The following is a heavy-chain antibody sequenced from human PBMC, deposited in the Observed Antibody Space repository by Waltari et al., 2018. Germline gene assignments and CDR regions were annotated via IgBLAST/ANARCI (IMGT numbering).Heavy chain of an antibody. Sequence: QVQLQESGPGLVKPSETLSLTCTVSGGSISSYYWSWIRQPPGTGLEWIGYIYYSGSTNYNPSLKSRVTIAVDTSKNQFSLKLSSVTAADTAVYYCARSGHGYYDFWSGYYRAEYFQHWGQGTLVTVSS. V-gene: IGHV4-59*01. D-gene: IGHD3-3*01. J-gene: IGHJ1*01. CDR3: ARSGHGYYDFWSGYYRAEYFQH. CDR2: IYYSGST. CDR1: GGSISSYY.